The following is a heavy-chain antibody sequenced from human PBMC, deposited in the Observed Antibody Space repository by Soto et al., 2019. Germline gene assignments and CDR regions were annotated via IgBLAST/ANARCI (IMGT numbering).Heavy chain of an antibody. Sequence: GGSLRLSCAASGFTFSGSAMHWVRQASGKGLEWVGRIRSKANSYATAYAASVKGRFTISRDDSKNTAYLQMNSLKTEDTAVNYCNKQRQRSSKVTTHYYYGMGVWGQGTTVTVS. CDR1: GFTFSGSA. CDR2: IRSKANSYAT. D-gene: IGHD4-17*01. J-gene: IGHJ6*02. CDR3: NKQRQRSSKVTTHYYYGMGV. V-gene: IGHV3-73*01.